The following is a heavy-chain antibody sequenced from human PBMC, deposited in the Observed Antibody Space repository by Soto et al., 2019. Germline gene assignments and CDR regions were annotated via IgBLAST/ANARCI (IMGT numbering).Heavy chain of an antibody. J-gene: IGHJ4*02. Sequence: EEQLVESGGALVRPGESLRLSCAASGISTSSYWMGWVRQAPGRGLEWVASIKKDGSEKYYMDSLKGRFTISRDNALNSLYLQMNSLRAEDMAVYFCVTGYHSDYWGQGTLVTVSS. D-gene: IGHD5-18*01. CDR2: IKKDGSEK. V-gene: IGHV3-7*03. CDR3: VTGYHSDY. CDR1: GISTSSYW.